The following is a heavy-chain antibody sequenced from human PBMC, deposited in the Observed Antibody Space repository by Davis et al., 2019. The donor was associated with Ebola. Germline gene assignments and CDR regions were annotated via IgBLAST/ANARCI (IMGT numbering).Heavy chain of an antibody. J-gene: IGHJ5*02. V-gene: IGHV4-34*01. CDR3: ASRPSILCTSTSCHEYNWFDP. D-gene: IGHD2-2*01. CDR2: INHSGST. CDR1: GGSFSDHY. Sequence: SETLSLTCAVYGGSFSDHYWTWIRQPPGKGLEWIGEINHSGSTNYNPSLKSRVTISVDTSKNQFSLKLSSVIAADTAVYYCASRPSILCTSTSCHEYNWFDPWGQGTLVTVSS.